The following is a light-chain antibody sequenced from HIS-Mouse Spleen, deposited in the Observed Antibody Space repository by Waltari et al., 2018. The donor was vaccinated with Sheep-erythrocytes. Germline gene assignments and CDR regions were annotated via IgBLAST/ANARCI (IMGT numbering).Light chain of an antibody. J-gene: IGLJ1*01. CDR3: CSYAGSYNHV. Sequence: QSPLTQPRSVSGSPGQSVPIPCTVTSSYVGGYNYCSWYQQPPGKAPKRMIYDVSKRPSGVPDRFSGSKSGNTASLTISGLQAEDEADYYCCSYAGSYNHVFATGTKVTVL. V-gene: IGLV2-11*01. CDR2: DVS. CDR1: SSYVGGYNY.